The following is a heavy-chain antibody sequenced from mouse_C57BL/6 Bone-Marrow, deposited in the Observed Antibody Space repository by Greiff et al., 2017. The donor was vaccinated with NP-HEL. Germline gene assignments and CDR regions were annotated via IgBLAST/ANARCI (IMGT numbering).Heavy chain of an antibody. CDR3: ARVGSRYFDV. CDR2: INTNYGTT. CDR1: GYSFTDYN. V-gene: IGHV1-39*01. Sequence: VQLQQSGPELVKPGASVKISCKASGYSFTDYNMNWVKQSHGKSLEWIGVINTNYGTTSYNQKMKGKAILTVDQSSSTAYMHLNSLTSEYSAVYYWARVGSRYFDVWGTGTTVTVSS. D-gene: IGHD4-1*01. J-gene: IGHJ1*03.